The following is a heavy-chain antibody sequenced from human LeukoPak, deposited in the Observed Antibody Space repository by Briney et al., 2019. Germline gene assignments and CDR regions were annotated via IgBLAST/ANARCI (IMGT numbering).Heavy chain of an antibody. CDR2: IYYTGNT. V-gene: IGHV4-59*08. Sequence: PSETLSLTCTVSGVSISNHYSSWIRQLPGKGREWIGYIYYTGNTNYNPSLKSRVTISEGTSKNQVSLELSSVAAADTAVYYCVRHSRVVAFDYWGQGNLVTVSS. J-gene: IGHJ4*02. D-gene: IGHD2-15*01. CDR3: VRHSRVVAFDY. CDR1: GVSISNHY.